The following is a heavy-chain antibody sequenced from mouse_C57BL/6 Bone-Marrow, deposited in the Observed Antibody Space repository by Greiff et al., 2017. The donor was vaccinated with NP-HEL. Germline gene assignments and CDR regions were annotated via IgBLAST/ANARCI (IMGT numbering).Heavy chain of an antibody. CDR1: GYAFSSSW. J-gene: IGHJ1*03. CDR3: ASYQLGRGYFDV. Sequence: VKLMESGPELVKPGASVKISCKASGYAFSSSWMNWVKQRPGKGLEWIGRIYPGDGDTNYNGKFKGKATLTADKSSSTAYMQLSSLTSEDSAVYFCASYQLGRGYFDVWGTGTTVTVSS. D-gene: IGHD4-1*02. CDR2: IYPGDGDT. V-gene: IGHV1-82*01.